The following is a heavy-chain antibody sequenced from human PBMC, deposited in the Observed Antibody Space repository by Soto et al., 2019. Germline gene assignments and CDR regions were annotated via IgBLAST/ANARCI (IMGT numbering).Heavy chain of an antibody. J-gene: IGHJ3*02. CDR3: ARSYSASYHDAFDI. CDR2: IYWDDDK. CDR1: GLSLNTRGVG. V-gene: IGHV2-5*02. D-gene: IGHD1-26*01. Sequence: QITLKESGPTLVKPTQTLTLTCTFSGLSLNTRGVGVGWIRQPPGKALEWLALIYWDDDKRYSPSLRSRLTITKDTSKNQVVLTLTNMGPVDTGTYYCARSYSASYHDAFDIWGQGTMVTVSS.